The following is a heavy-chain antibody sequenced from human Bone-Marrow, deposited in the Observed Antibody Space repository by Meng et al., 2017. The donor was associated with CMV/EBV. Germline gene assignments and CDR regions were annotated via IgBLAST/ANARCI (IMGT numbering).Heavy chain of an antibody. J-gene: IGHJ4*02. CDR1: GFTFSSYG. CDR3: ARDDYSNYPIDS. V-gene: IGHV3-30*02. CDR2: IRYDGSNK. D-gene: IGHD4-11*01. Sequence: GGSLRLSCAASGFTFSSYGMHWVRQAPGKGLEWVAFIRYDGSNKYYADSVKGRFTISRDNSKNTLYLQMNSLRAEDTAVYYCARDDYSNYPIDSWGQGTLVTVSS.